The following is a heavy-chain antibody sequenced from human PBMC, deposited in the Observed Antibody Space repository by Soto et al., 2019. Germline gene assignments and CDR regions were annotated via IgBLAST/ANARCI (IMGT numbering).Heavy chain of an antibody. D-gene: IGHD3-10*01. CDR2: IFYSGSP. Sequence: QVQLQESGPGLVKPSQTLSLTCTVSGGSISSGGYYWSWIRQHPGKGLEWIGYIFYSGSPYHNPSRTSRVTISVDTSKNQVSLKLSSVTAADTAVYYFARADGSGSRLCWFDPWGQGTLVTVSS. V-gene: IGHV4-31*03. J-gene: IGHJ5*02. CDR3: ARADGSGSRLCWFDP. CDR1: GGSISSGGYY.